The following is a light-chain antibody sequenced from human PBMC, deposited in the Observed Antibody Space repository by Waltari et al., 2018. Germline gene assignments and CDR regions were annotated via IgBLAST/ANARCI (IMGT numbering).Light chain of an antibody. CDR3: SSYSSDSTPVV. V-gene: IGLV2-14*03. J-gene: IGLJ2*01. CDR1: DSDVGIYDY. Sequence: QSALTQPASVSGSLGQSIIISCTGTDSDVGIYDYFSWYQQHPGKAPLFLIYDVTKRPSGVSARFSGSKSGKTASLTISGLQADDEAEYYCSSYSSDSTPVVFGGGTRVTVL. CDR2: DVT.